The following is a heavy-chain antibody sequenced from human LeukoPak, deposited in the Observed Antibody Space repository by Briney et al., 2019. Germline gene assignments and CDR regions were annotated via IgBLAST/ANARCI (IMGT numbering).Heavy chain of an antibody. CDR2: INPSGGST. Sequence: ASVKVSCKAAGYTFTSYYMHWVRQAPGQGLEWMGIINPSGGSTSYAQKFQGRVTMTRDTSTSTVYMELSSLRSEDTAVYYCASLGYCSSTSCYTSDPWGQGTLVTVSS. D-gene: IGHD2-2*02. J-gene: IGHJ5*02. CDR1: GYTFTSYY. V-gene: IGHV1-46*01. CDR3: ASLGYCSSTSCYTSDP.